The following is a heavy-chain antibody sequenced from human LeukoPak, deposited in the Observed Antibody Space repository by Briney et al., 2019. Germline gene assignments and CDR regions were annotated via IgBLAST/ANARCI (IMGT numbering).Heavy chain of an antibody. D-gene: IGHD3-10*01. J-gene: IGHJ4*02. V-gene: IGHV4-59*11. CDR3: ARSHGSGSYYNLNDY. CDR2: IFYSGST. Sequence: SETLSLTCTVSGGSISSHFWSWIRQPPGKGLEWIGYIFYSGSTNYNPSLRSRVTISVDTSKNQFSLKLSSVTAADTAVYYCARSHGSGSYYNLNDYWGQGTLVTVSS. CDR1: GGSISSHF.